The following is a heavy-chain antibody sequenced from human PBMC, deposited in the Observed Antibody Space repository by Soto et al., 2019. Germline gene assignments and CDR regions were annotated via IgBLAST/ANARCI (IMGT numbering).Heavy chain of an antibody. CDR1: GFTFSSYA. CDR3: GRGDDWLSRQPGGMDV. CDR2: ISYDGSNK. V-gene: IGHV3-30-3*01. J-gene: IGHJ6*02. D-gene: IGHD3-9*01. Sequence: QVQLVESGGGVVQPGRSLRLSCAASGFTFSSYAMHWVRQAPGKGLEWVAVISYDGSNKYYADSVKGRFTISRDNSKNTLYLQMNSLRAEDTAVYYCGRGDDWLSRQPGGMDVWGQGTTVTVSS.